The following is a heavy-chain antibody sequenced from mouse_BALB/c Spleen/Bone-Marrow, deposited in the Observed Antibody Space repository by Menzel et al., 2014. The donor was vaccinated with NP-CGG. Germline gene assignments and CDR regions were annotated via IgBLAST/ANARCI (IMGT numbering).Heavy chain of an antibody. CDR1: GYTFINYW. J-gene: IGHJ3*01. Sequence: EVQLQQSGTVLARPGASVKMSCKASGYTFINYWMHWVKQGPGQGLEWIGAIYPGNSDTSYNQKFKAKAKLTAVTSTSTAYMELSSLTNEDSAVYYCTCFYYDYDGPGWFAYWGQGTLVTVSA. V-gene: IGHV1-5*01. CDR3: TCFYYDYDGPGWFAY. D-gene: IGHD2-4*01. CDR2: IYPGNSDT.